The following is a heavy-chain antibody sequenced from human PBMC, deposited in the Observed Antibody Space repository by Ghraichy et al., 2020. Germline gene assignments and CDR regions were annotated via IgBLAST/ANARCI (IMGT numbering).Heavy chain of an antibody. CDR3: ARVGALPRSYYFDY. J-gene: IGHJ4*02. D-gene: IGHD1-26*01. CDR2: IYYSGST. V-gene: IGHV4-59*01. Sequence: SQTLSLTCTVSGGSISSYYWSWIRQPPGKGLEWIGYIYYSGSTNYNPSLKSRVTISVDTSKNQFSLKLSSVTAADTAVYYCARVGALPRSYYFDYWGQGTLVTVSS. CDR1: GGSISSYY.